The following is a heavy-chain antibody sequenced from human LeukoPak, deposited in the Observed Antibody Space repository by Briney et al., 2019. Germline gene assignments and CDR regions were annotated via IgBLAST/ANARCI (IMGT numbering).Heavy chain of an antibody. J-gene: IGHJ4*02. Sequence: ASVKVSCKASGYTFTSYGISWVRQAPGQGLEWMGWISAYNGNTNYAQKLQGRVTMTTDTSTSTAYMELRSLRSDDAAVYYCARAGDFWSGYFYTTIDYWGQGTLVTVSS. CDR1: GYTFTSYG. CDR2: ISAYNGNT. D-gene: IGHD3-3*01. CDR3: ARAGDFWSGYFYTTIDY. V-gene: IGHV1-18*01.